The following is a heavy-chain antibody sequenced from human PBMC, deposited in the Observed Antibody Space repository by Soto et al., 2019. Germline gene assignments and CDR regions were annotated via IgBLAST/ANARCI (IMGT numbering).Heavy chain of an antibody. Sequence: QVQLVQSGAEMKKPGASVKVSCKTSGINYNTYAMHWVRQAPGQGLEWMGWINTGNGDTRYSQNFQGRVTLTWETSASTVYMDLDSLKSEDTGLYFCARAISGYVTWGQGTLVTVSS. CDR1: GINYNTYA. J-gene: IGHJ4*02. CDR2: INTGNGDT. V-gene: IGHV1-3*04. CDR3: ARAISGYVT. D-gene: IGHD5-12*01.